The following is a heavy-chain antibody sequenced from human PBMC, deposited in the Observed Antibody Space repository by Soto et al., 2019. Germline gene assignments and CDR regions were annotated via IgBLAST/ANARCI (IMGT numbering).Heavy chain of an antibody. D-gene: IGHD3-10*01. CDR1: GYTFTGYY. V-gene: IGHV1-2*04. J-gene: IGHJ3*02. CDR3: ASASSRLWYHYASGSADAFDI. CDR2: INPNTGGT. Sequence: QMQLVQSGAEVKKPGASMKVSCKASGYTFTGYYMHWVRQAPGQGLEWMGWINPNTGGTNYAQKFQDWVTMTRDTSISTAYMELSRLSSDDTAEYYCASASSRLWYHYASGSADAFDIWGQGTMVTVSS.